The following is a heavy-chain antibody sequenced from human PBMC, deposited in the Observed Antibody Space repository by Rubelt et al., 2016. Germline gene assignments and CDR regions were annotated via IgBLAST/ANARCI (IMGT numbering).Heavy chain of an antibody. D-gene: IGHD4-17*01. Sequence: DQSKGLEWVAVISYDGSNKYYADSVKGRFTISRDNSKNTLYLQMNSLRAEDTAVYYCARGWGYGDYQLDYWGQGTLVTVSS. CDR2: ISYDGSNK. J-gene: IGHJ4*02. CDR3: ARGWGYGDYQLDY. V-gene: IGHV3-30*04.